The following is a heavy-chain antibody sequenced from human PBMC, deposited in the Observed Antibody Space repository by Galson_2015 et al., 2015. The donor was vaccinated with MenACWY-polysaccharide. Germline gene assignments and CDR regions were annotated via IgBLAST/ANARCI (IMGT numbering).Heavy chain of an antibody. D-gene: IGHD1-26*01. CDR1: GYSISSGYY. Sequence: TLSLTCAVSGYSISSGYYWGWIRPPPGKGLEWIGSIYHSGSTYYNPSLKSRVTISVDTPKSQFSLKLSSVTAADTAVYYCARVEKYSGSYYILRWGQGTLVTVSS. CDR2: IYHSGST. J-gene: IGHJ4*02. CDR3: ARVEKYSGSYYILR. V-gene: IGHV4-38-2*01.